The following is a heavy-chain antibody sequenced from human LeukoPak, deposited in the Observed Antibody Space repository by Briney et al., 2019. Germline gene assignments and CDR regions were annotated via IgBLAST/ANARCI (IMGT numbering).Heavy chain of an antibody. CDR3: AIAMRVSYSLTDY. D-gene: IGHD1-26*01. Sequence: PGGSLRLSCAASGVTFSNYNMNWVRQAPGKGLEWVSFISSSSSYIYYADSVKGRFTISRDNAKNSLYLQMHSLSAEDKCAAYCAIAMRVSYSLTDYWGQGTLVTVSS. V-gene: IGHV3-21*01. CDR2: ISSSSSYI. CDR1: GVTFSNYN. J-gene: IGHJ4*02.